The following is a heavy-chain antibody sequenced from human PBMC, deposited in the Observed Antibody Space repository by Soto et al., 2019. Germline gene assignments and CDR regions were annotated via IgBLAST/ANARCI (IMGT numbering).Heavy chain of an antibody. V-gene: IGHV3-23*01. J-gene: IGHJ4*02. CDR1: GFTCSSYA. Sequence: WGFLRLSCAASGFTCSSYAMSWVRQAPGKGLEWVSAISGSGGSTYYADSVKGRFTISRDNSKNTLYLQMNSLRAEDTAVYYCAKDRISGSYSGFDYWGQGTLVTVSS. CDR3: AKDRISGSYSGFDY. CDR2: ISGSGGST. D-gene: IGHD1-26*01.